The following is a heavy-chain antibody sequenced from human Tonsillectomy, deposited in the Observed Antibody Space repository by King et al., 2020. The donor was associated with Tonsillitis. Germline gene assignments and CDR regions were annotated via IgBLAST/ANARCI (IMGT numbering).Heavy chain of an antibody. J-gene: IGHJ5*02. Sequence: QLVQSGAEVKKPGESLKISCKGSGYSFTSYWIGWVRQMPGKGLEWMGIIYPGDSDTRYSPSFQGQVTISADKSISTAYLQWRSLKASDTAMYYCARHWEVVPAAGGWFDPWGQGTLVTVSS. CDR3: ARHWEVVPAAGGWFDP. CDR1: GYSFTSYW. D-gene: IGHD2-2*01. CDR2: IYPGDSDT. V-gene: IGHV5-51*01.